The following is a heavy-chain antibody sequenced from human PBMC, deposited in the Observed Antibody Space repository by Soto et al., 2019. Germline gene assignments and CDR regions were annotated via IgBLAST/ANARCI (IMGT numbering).Heavy chain of an antibody. CDR1: GFSFSDYY. CDR2: ISGTSSNI. Sequence: QVQLVESGGSLVKTRGSLRLSCVASGFSFSDYYMSWVRQAPGKGLEWIAYISGTSSNIYYADSVKGRFTISRDNAENSVFLQMNNLRAEDTARYYCAKMTSSGWYDPVFHWGQGTLVTVSS. D-gene: IGHD6-19*01. CDR3: AKMTSSGWYDPVFH. J-gene: IGHJ4*02. V-gene: IGHV3-11*01.